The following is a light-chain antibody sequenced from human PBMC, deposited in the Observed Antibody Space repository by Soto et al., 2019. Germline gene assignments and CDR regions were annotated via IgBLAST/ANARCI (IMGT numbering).Light chain of an antibody. CDR2: DNN. V-gene: IGLV1-51*01. Sequence: QSVLTQPPSVSAAPGQKVTISCSGSSSNIGNNYVSWYQQLPGTAPKLLIYDNNKRPSGIPDRFSGSKSDTSATLGITGLQTGDEADYYCATWDSSLSAVVFGGGTMLTVL. CDR1: SSNIGNNY. CDR3: ATWDSSLSAVV. J-gene: IGLJ2*01.